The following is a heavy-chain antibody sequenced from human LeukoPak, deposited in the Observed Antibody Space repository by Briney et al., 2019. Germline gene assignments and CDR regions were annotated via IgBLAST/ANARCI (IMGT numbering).Heavy chain of an antibody. D-gene: IGHD5-12*01. J-gene: IGHJ4*02. Sequence: GGSLRLSCAASGFTFSNYWMSWVRQAPGKGLEWVSSISSSSSYIYYADSVKGRFTISRDNAKNSLYLQMNSLRAEDTAVYYCARATWGYRFDYWGQGTLVTVSS. V-gene: IGHV3-21*01. CDR3: ARATWGYRFDY. CDR2: ISSSSSYI. CDR1: GFTFSNYW.